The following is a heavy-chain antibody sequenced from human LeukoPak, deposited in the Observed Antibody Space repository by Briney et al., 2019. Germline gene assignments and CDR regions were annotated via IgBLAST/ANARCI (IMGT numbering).Heavy chain of an antibody. CDR1: GFTFSSYA. CDR2: ISGSGGST. Sequence: GGSLRLSCAASGFTFSSYAMSWVRQAPGKGLEWVSAISGSGGSTYYADSVKGRFTISRDNSKNTLYLQMNSLRAEDTAVYYCANLGTIFGVVTPFDYWGQGTLVTVSS. CDR3: ANLGTIFGVVTPFDY. D-gene: IGHD3-3*01. J-gene: IGHJ4*02. V-gene: IGHV3-23*01.